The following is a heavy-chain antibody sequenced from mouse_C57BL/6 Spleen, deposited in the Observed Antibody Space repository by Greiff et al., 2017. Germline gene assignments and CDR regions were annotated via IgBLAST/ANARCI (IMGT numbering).Heavy chain of an antibody. CDR3: ARRGTTVVENFDV. Sequence: VQLKQSGPVLVKPGASVKMSCKASGYTFTDYYMNWVKQSHGKSLEWIGVINPYNGGTSYNQKFKGKATLTVDKSSSTAYMELNSLTSEDSAVYYCARRGTTVVENFDVWCTGTTVTVSS. V-gene: IGHV1-19*01. D-gene: IGHD1-1*01. J-gene: IGHJ1*03. CDR1: GYTFTDYY. CDR2: INPYNGGT.